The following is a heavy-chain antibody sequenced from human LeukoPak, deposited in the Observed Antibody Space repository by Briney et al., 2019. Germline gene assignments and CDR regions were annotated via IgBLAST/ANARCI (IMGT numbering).Heavy chain of an antibody. Sequence: GRSLRLSCAASGFTFSSYAMSWVRQAPEKGLEWVSAISGSGGSTYYADSVKGRFTISRDNSKNTLYLQMNSLRAEDTAVYYCAKVRSLGYCSSTSCLNWFDPWGQGTLVTVSS. J-gene: IGHJ5*02. CDR3: AKVRSLGYCSSTSCLNWFDP. CDR1: GFTFSSYA. CDR2: ISGSGGST. V-gene: IGHV3-23*01. D-gene: IGHD2-2*01.